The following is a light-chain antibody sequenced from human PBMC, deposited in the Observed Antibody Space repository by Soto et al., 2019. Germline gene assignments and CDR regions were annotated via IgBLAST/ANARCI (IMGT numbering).Light chain of an antibody. V-gene: IGLV4-69*01. CDR1: SGHSSYA. CDR3: QTWGTGIRV. J-gene: IGLJ3*02. CDR2: LNSDGRH. Sequence: QLVLTQSPSASASLGASVKLTRTLSSGHSSYAIAWHQQQPEKGPRYLMKLNSDGRHSKGDGIPDRFSGSSSGAERYLTISSLQSEDEADYYCQTWGTGIRVFGGGTKLTVL.